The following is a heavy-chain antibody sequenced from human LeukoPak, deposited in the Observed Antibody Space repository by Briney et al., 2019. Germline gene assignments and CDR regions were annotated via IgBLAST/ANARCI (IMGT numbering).Heavy chain of an antibody. CDR3: ARDLAVAAVF. CDR2: ISSSSSYI. Sequence: PGGSLRLSCAASGFTFSSYSMNWVRQAPGKGLEWVSSISSSSSYIYYADSVKGRFTISRGNAKNSLYLQMNSLRAEDTAVYYCARDLAVAAVFWGQGTLVTVSS. CDR1: GFTFSSYS. D-gene: IGHD6-19*01. J-gene: IGHJ4*02. V-gene: IGHV3-21*01.